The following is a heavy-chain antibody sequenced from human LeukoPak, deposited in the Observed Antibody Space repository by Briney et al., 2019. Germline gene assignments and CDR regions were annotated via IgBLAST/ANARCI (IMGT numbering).Heavy chain of an antibody. V-gene: IGHV3-48*03. CDR2: ISSSGSTI. CDR3: GRGHWGLDS. Sequence: GGSLRLSCAASGFTFSSYEMNWVRQAPGKGLEWVSYISSSGSTINYADSVKGRFTLSRDNARNSLYLQMNNLRVEDTAVYYCGRGHWGLDSWGQGTLVSVSS. D-gene: IGHD7-27*01. J-gene: IGHJ4*02. CDR1: GFTFSSYE.